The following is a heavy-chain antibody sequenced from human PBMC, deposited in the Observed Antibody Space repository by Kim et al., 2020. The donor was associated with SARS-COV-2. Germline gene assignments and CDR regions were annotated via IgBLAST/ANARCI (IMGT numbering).Heavy chain of an antibody. J-gene: IGHJ6*02. Sequence: GGSLRLSCAASGFTFSSYSMNWVRQAPGKGLEWVSSISSSSSYIYYADSVKGRFTISRDNAKNSLYLQMNSLRAEDTAVYYCARDYGSGSHPYYYYYGMDVWAKGPRSPSP. D-gene: IGHD3-10*01. CDR2: ISSSSSYI. CDR1: GFTFSSYS. CDR3: ARDYGSGSHPYYYYYGMDV. V-gene: IGHV3-21*01.